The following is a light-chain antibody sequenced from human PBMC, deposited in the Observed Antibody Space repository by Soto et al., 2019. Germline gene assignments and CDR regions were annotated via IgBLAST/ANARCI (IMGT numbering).Light chain of an antibody. CDR3: CSYAGSGTYV. V-gene: IGLV2-23*01. J-gene: IGLJ1*01. CDR2: EDS. CDR1: SSDGGRYNL. Sequence: QSVLTQPASVSGSPGQSITISCTGTSSDGGRYNLVSWYQQHPGKAPKLIIYEDSKRPSGVSNRFSGSKSGNTASLTISGLQAEDEADYYCCSYAGSGTYVFGTGTKVTVL.